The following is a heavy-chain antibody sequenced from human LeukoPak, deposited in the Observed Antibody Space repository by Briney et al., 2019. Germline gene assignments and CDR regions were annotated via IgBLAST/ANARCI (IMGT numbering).Heavy chain of an antibody. J-gene: IGHJ4*02. D-gene: IGHD1-26*01. Sequence: GASVKVSCKASGYTLTGYYMHWVRQAPGQGLEWMGWMNPNSGDTTYAQKFQGRVTMTRDTSISTAYMELSRLRSDDTAVYYCARVADYSPGLTNVPYWGQGTLVTVSS. CDR2: MNPNSGDT. CDR3: ARVADYSPGLTNVPY. V-gene: IGHV1-2*02. CDR1: GYTLTGYY.